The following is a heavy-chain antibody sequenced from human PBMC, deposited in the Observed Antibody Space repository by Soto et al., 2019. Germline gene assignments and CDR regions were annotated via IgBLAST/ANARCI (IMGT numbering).Heavy chain of an antibody. Sequence: QVQLVQSGAEVKKPGASVKVSCKASGYTFTGYYMHWVRQAPGQGLEWMGWINPNSGGTNYAQKFQCWVTMTRENAISSAYMELSRLRSDDTAVYYCARGPLRYFDWWFDPWGQGTLVTVSS. D-gene: IGHD3-9*01. V-gene: IGHV1-2*04. CDR1: GYTFTGYY. J-gene: IGHJ5*02. CDR2: INPNSGGT. CDR3: ARGPLRYFDWWFDP.